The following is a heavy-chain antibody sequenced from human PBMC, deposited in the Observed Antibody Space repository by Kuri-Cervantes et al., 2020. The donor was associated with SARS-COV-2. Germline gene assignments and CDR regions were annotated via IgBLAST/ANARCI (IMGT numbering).Heavy chain of an antibody. CDR1: GGTFSSYA. CDR2: ISAYNGNT. Sequence: ASVKVSCKASGGTFSSYAISWVRQAPGQGLEWMGWISAYNGNTNYAQKLQGRVTMTTDTSTSTAYMELSSLRSEDTAVYYCARLEQQQRGGYYYYGMDVWGQGTTVTVSS. V-gene: IGHV1-18*01. CDR3: ARLEQQQRGGYYYYGMDV. J-gene: IGHJ6*02. D-gene: IGHD6-13*01.